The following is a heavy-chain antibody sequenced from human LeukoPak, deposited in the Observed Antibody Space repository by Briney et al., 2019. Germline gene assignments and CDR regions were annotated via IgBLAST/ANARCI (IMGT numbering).Heavy chain of an antibody. CDR2: LYYSGST. J-gene: IGHJ4*02. D-gene: IGHD3-22*01. V-gene: IGHV4-59*08. CDR1: GGSIISYY. Sequence: SETLSLTCTVSGGSIISYYWSWVRQPPAKGLEWIGYLYYSGSTNYNPSLKGRVTISVDTSKNQFSLKLSSVTAADTAVYYCARHHYDSSGYYPHDYWGQGTLVTVSS. CDR3: ARHHYDSSGYYPHDY.